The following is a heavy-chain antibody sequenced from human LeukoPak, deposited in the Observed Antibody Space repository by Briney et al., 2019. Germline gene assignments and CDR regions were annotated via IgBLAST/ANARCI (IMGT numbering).Heavy chain of an antibody. J-gene: IGHJ4*02. CDR3: ARWGSSGFDY. CDR2: INHSGST. V-gene: IGHV4-34*01. D-gene: IGHD3-22*01. CDR1: GGSFSGYY. Sequence: SETLSLTCAVYGGSFSGYYWSWIRQHPGKGLEWIGEINHSGSTNYNPSLKSRVTISVDTSNNQFSLKLSSVTAADTAVYYCARWGSSGFDYWGQGTLVTVSS.